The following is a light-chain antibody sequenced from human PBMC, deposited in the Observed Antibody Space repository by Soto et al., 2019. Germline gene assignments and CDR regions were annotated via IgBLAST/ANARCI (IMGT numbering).Light chain of an antibody. CDR2: DAS. Sequence: TQSPSSLSASVGDRVTITCRASQGIDNYLVWYQQKPGQAPRLLIYDASNRATGIPARFSGSGSGTDFTLTISSLEPEDFAVYYCQQRSNWPLMYTFGQGTKVDIK. J-gene: IGKJ2*01. V-gene: IGKV3-11*01. CDR1: QGIDNY. CDR3: QQRSNWPLMYT.